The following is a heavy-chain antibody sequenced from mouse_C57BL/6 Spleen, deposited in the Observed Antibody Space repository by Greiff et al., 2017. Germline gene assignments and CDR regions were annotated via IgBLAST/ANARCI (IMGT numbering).Heavy chain of an antibody. V-gene: IGHV1-18*01. CDR1: GYTFTDYN. Sequence: VQLQQSGPELVKPGASVKIPCKASGYTFTDYNMDWVKQSHGKSLEWIGDINPNNGGTIYNQKFKGKATLTVDKSSSTAYMELRSLTSEDTAVYYCARRYYGSSYFAWFAYWGQGTLVTVSA. J-gene: IGHJ3*01. CDR3: ARRYYGSSYFAWFAY. CDR2: INPNNGGT. D-gene: IGHD1-1*01.